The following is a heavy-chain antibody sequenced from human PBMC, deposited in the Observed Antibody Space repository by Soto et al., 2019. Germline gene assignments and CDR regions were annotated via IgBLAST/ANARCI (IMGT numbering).Heavy chain of an antibody. CDR3: ARATGQWPDAFEI. Sequence: EVQLVESGGGLVQPGESLRLSCAVSGFTFSSYGMNCVRQAPGKGLDWVSYISSSGTTAYYADSVKGRFTVSRDNAKNSLHLQMNSLRDEDTAVYYCARATGQWPDAFEIWGQGTMATVSS. V-gene: IGHV3-48*02. CDR1: GFTFSSYG. CDR2: ISSSGTTA. D-gene: IGHD6-19*01. J-gene: IGHJ3*02.